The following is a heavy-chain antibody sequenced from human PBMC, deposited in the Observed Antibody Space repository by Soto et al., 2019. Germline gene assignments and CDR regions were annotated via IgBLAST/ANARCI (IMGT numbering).Heavy chain of an antibody. Sequence: QVQLVESGGGVVQPGRSLRLSCAASGFTFSTHAMHWVRQAPGKGLECVAIVSFYGSNKYYADSVKGRFTISRDNSKNTLYLQMSGLTPEDTAFYYCARDQTGITTAGGGRIDHWGQGTLVTVSS. D-gene: IGHD6-13*01. CDR3: ARDQTGITTAGGGRIDH. J-gene: IGHJ4*02. CDR2: VSFYGSNK. CDR1: GFTFSTHA. V-gene: IGHV3-30-3*01.